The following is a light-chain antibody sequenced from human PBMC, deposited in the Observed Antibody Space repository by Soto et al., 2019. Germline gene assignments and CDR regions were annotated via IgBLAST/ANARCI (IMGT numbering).Light chain of an antibody. CDR1: QSVSSN. CDR3: QQYDNWPPYT. J-gene: IGKJ2*01. Sequence: EIVMTQSPATLSVSPGERATLSCRASQSVSSNLAWYQQKPGQAPRLLFYGASTRATGIPARFSGSGSGTEFTLTISSLQSEDFALYYCQQYDNWPPYTFGQGTKLQIK. CDR2: GAS. V-gene: IGKV3-15*01.